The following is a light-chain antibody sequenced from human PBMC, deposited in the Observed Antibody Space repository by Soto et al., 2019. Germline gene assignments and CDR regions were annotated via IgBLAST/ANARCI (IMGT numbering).Light chain of an antibody. J-gene: IGLJ1*01. V-gene: IGLV2-14*01. CDR3: SSYTSTSTRV. CDR1: SSDVGGYNY. CDR2: EVS. Sequence: QSVLTQPAFVSGSPGQSITSSCTWTSSDVGGYNYVSWYQHPPGKAPKLMISEVSNRPSGVSNRFSGSKSGNTASLTISGLQAEDEADYYCSSYTSTSTRVFGTGTKVTVL.